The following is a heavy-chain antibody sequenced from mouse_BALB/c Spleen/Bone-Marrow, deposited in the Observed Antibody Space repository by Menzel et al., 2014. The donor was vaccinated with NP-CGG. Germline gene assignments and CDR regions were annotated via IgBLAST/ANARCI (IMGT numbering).Heavy chain of an antibody. CDR3: NAEHGNYHYFDY. D-gene: IGHD6-1*01. Sequence: EVQLQQSGAELVRSGASVKLSCTASGFNIKDYYMHWVKQGPEQGLEWIGWIDPGNGGTEYAPKFQGKATMTADTSSNTAYLQLSSLTSEDTAVYYCNAEHGNYHYFDYWGQGTTLTVSS. CDR1: GFNIKDYY. CDR2: IDPGNGGT. V-gene: IGHV14-4*02. J-gene: IGHJ2*01.